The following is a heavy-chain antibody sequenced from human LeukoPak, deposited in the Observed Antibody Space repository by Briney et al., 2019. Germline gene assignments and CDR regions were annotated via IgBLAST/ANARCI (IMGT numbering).Heavy chain of an antibody. J-gene: IGHJ6*03. D-gene: IGHD6-19*01. CDR1: GFTLSSYV. CDR3: AKDRAVAGTGYYDYYMDV. Sequence: GWSVRLSCAASGFTLSSYVMHWVRQAPGRGLEGVAFIRYDGSNKYYADSVKGRFTISRDNSKNTLYLEMNSLRSEDTAVYYCAKDRAVAGTGYYDYYMDVWGKGTTVTVSS. V-gene: IGHV3-30*02. CDR2: IRYDGSNK.